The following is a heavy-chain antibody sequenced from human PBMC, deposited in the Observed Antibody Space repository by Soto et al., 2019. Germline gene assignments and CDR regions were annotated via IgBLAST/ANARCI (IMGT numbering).Heavy chain of an antibody. V-gene: IGHV4-30-4*01. CDR2: IYYSGST. Sequence: SSETLSLTCTVSGGSISSGDYYWSWIRQPPGKGLEWIGYIYYSGSTYYNPSLKSRVTISVDTSKNQFSLKLSSVTAADTAVYYCARAGAMVTSEYFDYWGQGTLVTVPQ. D-gene: IGHD5-18*01. CDR3: ARAGAMVTSEYFDY. CDR1: GGSISSGDYY. J-gene: IGHJ4*02.